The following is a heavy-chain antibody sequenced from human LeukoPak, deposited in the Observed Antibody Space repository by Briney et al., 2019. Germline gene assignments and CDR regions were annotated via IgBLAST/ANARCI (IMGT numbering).Heavy chain of an antibody. CDR3: ARGGSPSDY. CDR2: IHLDGRNT. D-gene: IGHD3-16*01. J-gene: IGHJ4*02. Sequence: GGCLRLSSAASGFTFTSYWMHCGRQRPGKGLVWVSRIHLDGRNTNYADSVKGRLTISSDNAKNTLSLEMNSLRPEDPAVYYCARGGSPSDYWGQGTLVSVSS. CDR1: GFTFTSYW. V-gene: IGHV3-74*01.